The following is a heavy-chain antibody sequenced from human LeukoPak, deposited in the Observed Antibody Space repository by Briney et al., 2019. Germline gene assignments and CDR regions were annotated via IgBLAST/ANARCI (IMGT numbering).Heavy chain of an antibody. CDR2: LQSDGNNR. CDR3: AKNWATYYFDY. CDR1: GFTLSGYA. J-gene: IGHJ4*02. D-gene: IGHD3-16*01. V-gene: IGHV3-30*02. Sequence: GGSLRLSCAASGFTLSGYAMHWVRQAPGKGLEWVAFLQSDGNNRYYADSVKGRFTISRDNSKNTLFLQMSSLRAEDTAMYYCAKNWATYYFDYWGQGTLVTVSS.